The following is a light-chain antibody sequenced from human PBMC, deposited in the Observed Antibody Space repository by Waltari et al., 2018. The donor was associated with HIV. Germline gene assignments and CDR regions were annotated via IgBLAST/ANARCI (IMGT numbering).Light chain of an antibody. CDR2: WAS. CDR3: QQYYTTPWR. J-gene: IGKJ3*01. Sequence: DIVMTQSPDSLAASLGERAPINCKSSQSVLFSSNNKNYLAWYQQKPGQPPKLLIYWASTRESGVPDRFSGSGSGTDFTLTISSLQAEDVAVYYCQQYYTTPWRFGPGTKVDIK. CDR1: QSVLFSSNNKNY. V-gene: IGKV4-1*01.